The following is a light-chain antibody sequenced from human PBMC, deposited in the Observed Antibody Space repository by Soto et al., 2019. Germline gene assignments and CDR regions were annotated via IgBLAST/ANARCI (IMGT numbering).Light chain of an antibody. CDR3: QQYNSHWT. CDR1: QSVSNNY. J-gene: IGKJ1*01. V-gene: IGKV3-20*01. Sequence: EIWLTQSPGTLSLSPGERATLSCRASQSVSNNYLAWYKQKPGQAPRLLIYGASNRATGIPDRLSGSGSGTEFTLTISSLKPDDFATYYCQQYNSHWTFGQGTKVDIK. CDR2: GAS.